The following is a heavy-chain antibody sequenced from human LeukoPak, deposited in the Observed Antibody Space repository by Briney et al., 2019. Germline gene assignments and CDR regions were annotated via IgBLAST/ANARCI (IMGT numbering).Heavy chain of an antibody. CDR3: AKDRPTRPATPDY. D-gene: IGHD1-26*01. CDR2: IRYDGSNK. CDR1: GFTVSSNY. Sequence: GGSLRLSCAASGFTVSSNYMSWVRQAPGKGLEWVAFIRYDGSNKYYADSVKGRFTISRDNSKNTLYLQMNSLRAEDTAVYYCAKDRPTRPATPDYWGRGTLVTVSS. J-gene: IGHJ4*02. V-gene: IGHV3-30*02.